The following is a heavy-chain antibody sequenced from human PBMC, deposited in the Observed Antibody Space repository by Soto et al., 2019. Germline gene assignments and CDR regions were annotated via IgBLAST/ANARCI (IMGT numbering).Heavy chain of an antibody. CDR3: AITRTVTKQAADY. J-gene: IGHJ4*02. Sequence: GGSLRLSCAASGFTFSSYAMSWVRQAPGKGLEWVSAISGSGGSTYYADSVKGRFTISRDNSKNTLYLQMNSLRAEDTAVYYCAITRTVTKQAADYWGQGTLVTVSS. CDR2: ISGSGGST. CDR1: GFTFSSYA. V-gene: IGHV3-23*01. D-gene: IGHD4-17*01.